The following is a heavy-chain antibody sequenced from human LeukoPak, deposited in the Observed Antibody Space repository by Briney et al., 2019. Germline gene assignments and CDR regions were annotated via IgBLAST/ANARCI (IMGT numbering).Heavy chain of an antibody. Sequence: PGGSLRLSCAASGFTFSSYAMHWVRQAPGKGLEWVAVISYDGSNKYYADSVKGRFTISRDNSKNTLYLQMNSLRAEDTAVYYCARVKEEYYFDYWGQGTLVTVSS. CDR1: GFTFSSYA. V-gene: IGHV3-30-3*01. CDR3: ARVKEEYYFDY. D-gene: IGHD3-10*01. J-gene: IGHJ4*02. CDR2: ISYDGSNK.